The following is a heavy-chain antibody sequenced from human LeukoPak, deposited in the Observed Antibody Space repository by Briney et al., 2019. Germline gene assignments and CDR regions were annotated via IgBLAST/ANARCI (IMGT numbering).Heavy chain of an antibody. CDR1: GGSISTYY. Sequence: SETLSLTCTVSGGSISTYYWSWIRQPPGKGLEWIGYVYYLGNTNYNPSLKSRATISPDTSKNQFSLSLTSVTAADTAVYYCARGGAYSDYWGQGTLVTVSS. CDR3: ARGGAYSDY. J-gene: IGHJ4*02. V-gene: IGHV4-59*08. CDR2: VYYLGNT. D-gene: IGHD3-16*01.